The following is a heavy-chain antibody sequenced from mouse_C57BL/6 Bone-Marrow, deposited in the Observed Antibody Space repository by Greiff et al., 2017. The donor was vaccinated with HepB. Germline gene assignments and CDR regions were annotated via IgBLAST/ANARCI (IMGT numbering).Heavy chain of an antibody. Sequence: QVQLQQPGAELVMPGASVKLSCKASGYTFTSYWMHWVKQRPGQGLEWIGEIDPSDSYTNYNQKFKGKSTLTVDKSSSTAYMQLSSLTSEDSAVYYCARWITTVVDRAMDYWGQGTSVTVSS. V-gene: IGHV1-69*01. CDR1: GYTFTSYW. CDR2: IDPSDSYT. CDR3: ARWITTVVDRAMDY. J-gene: IGHJ4*01. D-gene: IGHD1-1*01.